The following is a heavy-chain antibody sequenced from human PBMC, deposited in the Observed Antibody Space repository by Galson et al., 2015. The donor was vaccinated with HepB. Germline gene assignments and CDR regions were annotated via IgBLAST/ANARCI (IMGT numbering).Heavy chain of an antibody. CDR2: ISASGAST. D-gene: IGHD5-12*01. J-gene: IGHJ5*02. V-gene: IGHV3-23*01. CDR3: AKRSHSGYDDWVDP. CDR1: GFIFRRYV. Sequence: SLRLSCATSGFIFRRYVMTWVRQAPGKGLEWVSSISASGASTNYADSVKGRFTISRDNSKSTLYLQMNSLRVEDTATYYCAKRSHSGYDDWVDPWGQGNLVIVSS.